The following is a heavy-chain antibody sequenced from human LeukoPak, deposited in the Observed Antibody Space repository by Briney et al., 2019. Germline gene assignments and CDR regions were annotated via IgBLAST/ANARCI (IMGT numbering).Heavy chain of an antibody. Sequence: GGSLRPSCGASGFTLSSYWMSWVRPAPGKGVEWVANIKQDGSEKYYVDSVKSRFTISRDNAKNSLYLQMNSLRAEDTAVYYCASSSGSSMYYFDYWGQGTLVTVSS. CDR3: ASSSGSSMYYFDY. CDR2: IKQDGSEK. D-gene: IGHD1-26*01. CDR1: GFTLSSYW. J-gene: IGHJ4*02. V-gene: IGHV3-7*03.